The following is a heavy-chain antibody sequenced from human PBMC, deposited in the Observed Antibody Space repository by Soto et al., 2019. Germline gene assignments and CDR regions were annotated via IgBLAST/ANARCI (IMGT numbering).Heavy chain of an antibody. V-gene: IGHV3-7*03. J-gene: IGHJ6*02. Sequence: DVQLKESGGGLVQPGQSLRLSCEVSGFTLSMYSMTWVRQAPGKGLEWVAKIPQDGSDGHYLDSVKGRFTISRDNAKNSVYLQMNSLRADDTAVYYCARDHLILPAHDFFYGSDVWGQGAKFTVSS. CDR3: ARDHLILPAHDFFYGSDV. D-gene: IGHD2-21*02. CDR1: GFTLSMYS. CDR2: IPQDGSDG.